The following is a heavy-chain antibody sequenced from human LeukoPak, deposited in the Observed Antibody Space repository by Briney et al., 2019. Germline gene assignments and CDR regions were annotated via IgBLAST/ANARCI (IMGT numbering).Heavy chain of an antibody. CDR1: GYTFTSYD. V-gene: IGHV1-8*03. J-gene: IGHJ4*02. Sequence: ASVKVSCKASGYTFTSYDINWVRQATGQGLEWMGWMNPNSGNTGYAQKFQGRVTITRNTSINTAYMELSSLRSEDTAVYYCARDQGGYYGSGSYFVEWGQGTLVTVSS. CDR2: MNPNSGNT. D-gene: IGHD3-10*01. CDR3: ARDQGGYYGSGSYFVE.